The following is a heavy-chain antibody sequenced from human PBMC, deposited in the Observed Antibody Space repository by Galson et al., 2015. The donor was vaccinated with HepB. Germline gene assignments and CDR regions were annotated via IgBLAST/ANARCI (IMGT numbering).Heavy chain of an antibody. Sequence: ETLSLTCAVYAGSFSGYYWTWIRQSPGEGLEWIGEISHSEISHSENTNYNPSLKSRVTISVDTSKNQFSLKLSSVTAADTAVYYCAREEASDYYGSGSYYNSYGMDVWGQGTTVTVSS. J-gene: IGHJ6*02. CDR2: ISHSEISHSENT. CDR1: AGSFSGYY. CDR3: AREEASDYYGSGSYYNSYGMDV. V-gene: IGHV4-34*01. D-gene: IGHD3-10*01.